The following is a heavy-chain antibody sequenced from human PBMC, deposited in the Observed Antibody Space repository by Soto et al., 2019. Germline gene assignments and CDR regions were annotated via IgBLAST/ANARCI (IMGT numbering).Heavy chain of an antibody. Sequence: QVQLVESGGGVVQPGRSLRLSCAASGFMFSNHGMHWVRQAPGKGLEWVAVIWSDGNNRYYAESVKVRFTISRDKYKNTVYLKMDSLRGEDTAVYDCVRGDNWNDEASDYWGQGTLVTVSS. CDR1: GFMFSNHG. CDR2: IWSDGNNR. V-gene: IGHV3-33*01. D-gene: IGHD1-1*01. J-gene: IGHJ4*02. CDR3: VRGDNWNDEASDY.